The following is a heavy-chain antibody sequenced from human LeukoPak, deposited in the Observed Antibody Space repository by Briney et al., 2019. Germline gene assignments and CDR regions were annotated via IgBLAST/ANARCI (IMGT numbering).Heavy chain of an antibody. J-gene: IGHJ4*02. CDR2: IYSDGRI. D-gene: IGHD6-13*01. CDR3: ARGWSGYDY. CDR1: GLNVSSNY. V-gene: IGHV3-53*01. Sequence: QPGGSLRLSCAASGLNVSSNYMSWVRQAPGKGLEWVSVIYSDGRIYYADSVKGRFTISRDNSKNTLYLQMNSLRAEDTAVYHCARGWSGYDYWGQGTLVIVSS.